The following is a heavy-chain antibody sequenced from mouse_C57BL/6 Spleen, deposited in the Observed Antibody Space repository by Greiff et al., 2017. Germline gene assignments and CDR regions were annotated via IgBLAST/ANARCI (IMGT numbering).Heavy chain of an antibody. CDR3: AREYYGSSYPYWYFDV. V-gene: IGHV5-17*01. CDR1: GFTFSDYG. J-gene: IGHJ1*03. Sequence: EVKVEESGGGLVKPGGSLKLSCAASGFTFSDYGMHWVRQAPEKGLEWVAYISSGSSTIYYADTVKGRCTISRDNAKNTLFLQMTSLRSEDTAMYYCAREYYGSSYPYWYFDVWGTGTTVTGSS. CDR2: ISSGSSTI. D-gene: IGHD1-1*01.